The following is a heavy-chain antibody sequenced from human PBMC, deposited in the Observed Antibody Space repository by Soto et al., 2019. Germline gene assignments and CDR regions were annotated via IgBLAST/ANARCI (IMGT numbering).Heavy chain of an antibody. J-gene: IGHJ4*02. V-gene: IGHV1-18*01. Sequence: ASVKVSCKASGYVFTSYAISWVRLAPGQGLEWMGWISTYNGNTNYAQKLQGRVTMTTDTSTSTAYMELRSLRSDDTAVYYCARAHYYDTSGYYYVYDYWGQGTLVTVSS. CDR1: GYVFTSYA. CDR2: ISTYNGNT. CDR3: ARAHYYDTSGYYYVYDY. D-gene: IGHD3-22*01.